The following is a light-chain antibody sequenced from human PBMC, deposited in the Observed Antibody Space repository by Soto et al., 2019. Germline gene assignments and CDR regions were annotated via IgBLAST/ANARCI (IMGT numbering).Light chain of an antibody. Sequence: DIQMTQSPCSVSTSVGDRVTIACRASQGISSRLAWYQQKPGKFPKRLIYTAFRLQSGVPSRFSGSGSETDFTLTISSLQPEDFATYYCQQANSFPLTFGGGTKVEIK. CDR1: QGISSR. CDR2: TAF. V-gene: IGKV1-12*01. J-gene: IGKJ4*01. CDR3: QQANSFPLT.